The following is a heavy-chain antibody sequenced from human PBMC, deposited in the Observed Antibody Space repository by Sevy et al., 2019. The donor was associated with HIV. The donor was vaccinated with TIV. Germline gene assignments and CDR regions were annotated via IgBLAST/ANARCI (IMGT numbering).Heavy chain of an antibody. V-gene: IGHV3-30*02. CDR3: AKDAPSRFDY. CDR1: GFTFRNYD. J-gene: IGHJ4*02. Sequence: GGSLRLSCAASGFTFRNYDMHWVRQAPGMGLEWISFIRYDGSHKSYAESVKGRFTISRDNSKNTLDLHMNSLRPEDTAVYFCAKDAPSRFDYWGQGALVTVSS. CDR2: IRYDGSHK.